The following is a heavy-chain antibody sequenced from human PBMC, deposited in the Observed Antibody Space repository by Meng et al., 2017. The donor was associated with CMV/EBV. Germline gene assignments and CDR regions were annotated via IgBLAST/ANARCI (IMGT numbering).Heavy chain of an antibody. Sequence: SETLSLTCTVSGGSISSGDYYWSWIRQPPGKGLEWIGYIYYSGSTYYNPSLKSRVTISVDTSKNQFSLKLSSVTAADTAVYYCARVVTIFGVVSIPDAFDIWGQGTMVTVSS. CDR1: GGSISSGDYY. V-gene: IGHV4-30-4*08. CDR3: ARVVTIFGVVSIPDAFDI. D-gene: IGHD3-3*01. CDR2: IYYSGST. J-gene: IGHJ3*02.